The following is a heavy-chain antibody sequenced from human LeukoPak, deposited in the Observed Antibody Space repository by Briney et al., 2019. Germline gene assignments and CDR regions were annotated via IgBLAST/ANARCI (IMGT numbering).Heavy chain of an antibody. CDR2: ISYDGSNK. J-gene: IGHJ5*02. V-gene: IGHV3-30*18. Sequence: GGSLRLSCAASGFTFSSYGMHWVRQAPGKGLEWVAVISYDGSNKYYADSVKGRFTISRDNSKNTLYLQMNSLRAEDTAVYYCAKDQSMVYALSDPWGQGTLVTVSS. CDR3: AKDQSMVYALSDP. D-gene: IGHD2-8*01. CDR1: GFTFSSYG.